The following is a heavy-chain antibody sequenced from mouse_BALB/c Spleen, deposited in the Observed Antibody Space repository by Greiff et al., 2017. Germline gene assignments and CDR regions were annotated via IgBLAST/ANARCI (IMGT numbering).Heavy chain of an antibody. Sequence: QVQLKQSGPSLVQPSQSLSITCTVSGFSLTSYGVHWVRQSPGKGLEWLGVIWRGGSTDYNAAFMSRLSITKDNSKSQVFFKMNSLQADDTAIYYCAKELIYDGYPYWYFDVWGAGTTVTVSS. V-gene: IGHV2-5-1*01. J-gene: IGHJ1*01. CDR1: GFSLTSYG. CDR3: AKELIYDGYPYWYFDV. D-gene: IGHD2-3*01. CDR2: IWRGGST.